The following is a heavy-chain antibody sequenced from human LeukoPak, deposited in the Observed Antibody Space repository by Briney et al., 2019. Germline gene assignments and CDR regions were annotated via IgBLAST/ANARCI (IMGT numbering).Heavy chain of an antibody. V-gene: IGHV3-48*01. CDR2: ISSSGSTI. Sequence: GGSLRLSCAASGFTFSSYSMNRVRQAPGKGLEWVSYISSSGSTIYYADSVKGRFTISRDNSKNTLYLQMNSLRAEDTAVYYCAKWDDYGRHWGQGTLVTVSS. CDR1: GFTFSSYS. J-gene: IGHJ4*02. D-gene: IGHD4-17*01. CDR3: AKWDDYGRH.